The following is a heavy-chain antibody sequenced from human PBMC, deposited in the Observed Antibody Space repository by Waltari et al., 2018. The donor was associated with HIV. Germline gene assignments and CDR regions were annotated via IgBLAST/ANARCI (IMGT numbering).Heavy chain of an antibody. CDR3: ARLRFHSLYYFDS. CDR1: GASISSISYY. D-gene: IGHD3-16*01. CDR2: IYYSGTA. J-gene: IGHJ4*02. Sequence: QLHLQESGPGLVKPSETLSLTCSVPGASISSISYYWAWIRQPPGKGLEWIGAIYYSGTAYYNPSVKSRVSASLDASKNELSLKLTSVTATDTALYYCARLRFHSLYYFDSWGPGILVTVSS. V-gene: IGHV4-39*01.